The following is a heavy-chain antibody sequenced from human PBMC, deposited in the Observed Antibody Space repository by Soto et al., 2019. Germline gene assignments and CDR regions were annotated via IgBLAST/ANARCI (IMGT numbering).Heavy chain of an antibody. CDR1: GYTFTSYY. V-gene: IGHV1-46*01. D-gene: IGHD6-6*01. CDR3: ARDMFPGYSSSSDSYYYYGMDV. J-gene: IGHJ6*02. Sequence: ASVKVSCKASGYTFTSYYMHWVRQAPGQGLEWMGIINPSGGSTSYAQKFQGRVTMTRDTSTSTVYMELSSLRSEDTAVYYCARDMFPGYSSSSDSYYYYGMDVWGQGTTVTVSS. CDR2: INPSGGST.